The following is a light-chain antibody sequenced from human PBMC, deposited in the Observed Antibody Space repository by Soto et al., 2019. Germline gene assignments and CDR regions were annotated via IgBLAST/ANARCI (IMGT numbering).Light chain of an antibody. CDR2: DVS. J-gene: IGLJ2*01. Sequence: QSALTQPASVSGAPGQSITISCTGTSSDVGGYNSLSWYQQHPGKAPKLMIYDVSNRPSVVSNRFSGSKSGNTASLTISGLQAEDESDYYCSSYTSSGTLAFGGGTKLTVL. V-gene: IGLV2-14*01. CDR1: SSDVGGYNS. CDR3: SSYTSSGTLA.